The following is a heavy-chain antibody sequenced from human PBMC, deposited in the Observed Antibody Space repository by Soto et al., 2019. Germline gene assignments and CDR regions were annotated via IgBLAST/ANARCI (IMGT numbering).Heavy chain of an antibody. CDR2: IYYSGST. CDR3: APSKRPRGWFDP. J-gene: IGHJ5*02. Sequence: SETLSLTCTVSGGSISSGDYYWSWIRQPPGKGLEWIGYIYYSGSTYYNPSLKSRVTISVDTSKNQFSLKLSSVTAAGAAVYYCAPSKRPRGWFDPWGQGTLFTVSS. CDR1: GGSISSGDYY. V-gene: IGHV4-30-4*01.